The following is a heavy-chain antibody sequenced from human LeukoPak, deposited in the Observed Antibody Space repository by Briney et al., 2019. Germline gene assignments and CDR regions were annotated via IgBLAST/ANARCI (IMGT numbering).Heavy chain of an antibody. CDR3: ARGTTTLLLPYAFDI. V-gene: IGHV1-3*03. CDR2: INLVNGNT. CDR1: GYTFTNYA. D-gene: IGHD4-11*01. J-gene: IGHJ3*02. Sequence: ASVKVSCKASGYTFTNYAMHWVRLAPGQRLQWMGWINLVNGNTKYSQYFEGRVTITRDTSASTVYMELSSLRPDDMAVYYCARGTTTLLLPYAFDIWGRGTMVTVSS.